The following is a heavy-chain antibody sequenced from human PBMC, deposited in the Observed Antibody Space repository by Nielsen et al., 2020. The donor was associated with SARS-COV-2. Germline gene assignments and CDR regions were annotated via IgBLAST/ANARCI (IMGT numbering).Heavy chain of an antibody. CDR2: IGVSGGGT. D-gene: IGHD3-16*01. CDR3: AKAVMLSYFDY. Sequence: GESLKISCAASGFTFSNFAMNWVRQAPGKGLEWVSTIGVSGGGTYYADSLKGRFTISRDNSKNTLYLQMNSLRAEDTAVYYCAKAVMLSYFDYWGQGTLVTVSP. J-gene: IGHJ4*02. CDR1: GFTFSNFA. V-gene: IGHV3-23*01.